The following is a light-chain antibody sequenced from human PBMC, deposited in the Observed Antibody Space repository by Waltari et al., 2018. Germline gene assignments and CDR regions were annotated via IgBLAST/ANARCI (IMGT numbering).Light chain of an antibody. V-gene: IGLV2-14*01. J-gene: IGLJ2*01. CDR2: EVS. CDR1: SSDVGCYNY. Sequence: QSALTQPASVSGSPGQSITISCPGTSSDVGCYNYVSWYQQQPGKAPKLMIYEVSNRPSGVSNRFSGSKSGNTASLTISGLQAEDEADYYCSSYTSSSTLEVFGGGTKLTVL. CDR3: SSYTSSSTLEV.